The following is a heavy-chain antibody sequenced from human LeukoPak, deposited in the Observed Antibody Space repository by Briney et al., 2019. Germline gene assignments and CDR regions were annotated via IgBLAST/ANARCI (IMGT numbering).Heavy chain of an antibody. CDR2: INHSGST. D-gene: IGHD3-10*01. V-gene: IGHV4-34*01. CDR1: GGPFSGYY. J-gene: IGHJ6*02. Sequence: PSETLSLTCAVYGGPFSGYYWSWIRQPPGKGLEWIGEINHSGSTNYNPSLKSRVTISVDTSKNQFSLKVNSVTATDTAVYFCARHDSYALGSHPLDVWGQGTTVIVSS. CDR3: ARHDSYALGSHPLDV.